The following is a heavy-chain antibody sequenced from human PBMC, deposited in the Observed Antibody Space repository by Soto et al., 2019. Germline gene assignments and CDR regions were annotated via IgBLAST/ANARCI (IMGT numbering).Heavy chain of an antibody. J-gene: IGHJ4*02. CDR1: GFTVSRNY. CDR3: ARVPYSSSWLYFDY. CDR2: IYSGGST. D-gene: IGHD6-13*01. V-gene: IGHV3-53*02. Sequence: EVQLVETGGGLIQPGGSLRLSCAASGFTVSRNYMSWVRQAPGKGLEWVSVIYSGGSTYYADSVKGRFTISRDNSKNTLYLQMNSLRAEDTAVYYCARVPYSSSWLYFDYWGQGTLVTVSS.